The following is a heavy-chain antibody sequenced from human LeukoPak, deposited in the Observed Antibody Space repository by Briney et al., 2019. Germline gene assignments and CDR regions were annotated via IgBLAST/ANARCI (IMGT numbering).Heavy chain of an antibody. CDR3: ARVPDRIAVAGAGYYYYYMDV. CDR2: ISSSSSYI. V-gene: IGHV3-21*01. J-gene: IGHJ6*03. D-gene: IGHD6-13*01. CDR1: GFTFSSYS. Sequence: GGSLRLSCAASGFTFSSYSMNWVRQAPGKGLEWVSSISSSSSYIYYADSVKGRFTISRDNAKNSLYLQMNSLRAEDTAVYYCARVPDRIAVAGAGYYYYYMDVWGKGTTVTVSS.